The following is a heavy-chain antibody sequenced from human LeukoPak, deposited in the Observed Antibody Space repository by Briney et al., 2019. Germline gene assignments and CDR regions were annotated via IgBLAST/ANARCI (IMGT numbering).Heavy chain of an antibody. CDR1: GGSISSYY. CDR2: IYTSGST. D-gene: IGHD3/OR15-3a*01. J-gene: IGHJ4*02. Sequence: SETLSLTCTVSGGSISSYYWGWIRQPAGKGLEWIGRIYTSGSTNYNPSLKSRVTMSVDTSKNQFSLKLSSVTAADTAVYYCARASRAMISGPFDYWGQGTLVTVSS. V-gene: IGHV4-4*07. CDR3: ARASRAMISGPFDY.